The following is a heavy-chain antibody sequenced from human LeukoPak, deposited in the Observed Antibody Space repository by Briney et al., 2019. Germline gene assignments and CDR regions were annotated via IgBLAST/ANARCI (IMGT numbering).Heavy chain of an antibody. J-gene: IGHJ4*02. D-gene: IGHD6-13*01. CDR1: GFTFSSYW. CDR2: INSDGSST. Sequence: GGSLRLSCAASGFTFSSYWMHWVRQAPGKGLVWVSSINSDGSSTTYADSVKGRFTISRDNAKNTLSLQMNSLRAEDTAVYYCVRDPPGYSFDYWGQGTLVTVSS. V-gene: IGHV3-74*01. CDR3: VRDPPGYSFDY.